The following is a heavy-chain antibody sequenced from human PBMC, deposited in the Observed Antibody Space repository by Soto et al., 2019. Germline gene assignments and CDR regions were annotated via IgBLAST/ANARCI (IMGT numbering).Heavy chain of an antibody. CDR1: GFTFRNYW. CDR2: TNQDGRER. CDR3: ARDGSGYSTD. J-gene: IGHJ4*02. Sequence: EVQLVESGGGLVQPGGSLRLSCVASGFTFRNYWMSWLRQAPGKGLEWVANTNQDGRERYSVASVKGRFTISRDNAKNSLHLLMNSLRAEVTAVYYCARDGSGYSTDWGQGTLVTVSS. D-gene: IGHD5-18*01. V-gene: IGHV3-7*01.